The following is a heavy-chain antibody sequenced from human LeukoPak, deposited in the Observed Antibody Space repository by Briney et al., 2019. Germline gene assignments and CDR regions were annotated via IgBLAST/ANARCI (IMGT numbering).Heavy chain of an antibody. Sequence: SSETLSLTCTVSGASISGSGYYWGWIRQPPGKGLEWIGSIYSSGSTYYNASLQSRVTISIETSKNQISLRLNSVTAADTAMYYCAKSGGYGLIDYWGQGTLVTVSS. CDR3: AKSGGYGLIDY. J-gene: IGHJ4*02. D-gene: IGHD1-26*01. CDR1: GASISGSGYY. V-gene: IGHV4-39*01. CDR2: IYSSGST.